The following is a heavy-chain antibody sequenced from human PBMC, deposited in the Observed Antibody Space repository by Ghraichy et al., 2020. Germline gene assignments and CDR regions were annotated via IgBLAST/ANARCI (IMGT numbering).Heavy chain of an antibody. CDR3: VRGYYDSNGYSGFDY. CDR1: GFTLSDHY. CDR2: MRNKANSYST. D-gene: IGHD3-22*01. V-gene: IGHV3-72*01. Sequence: GGSLRLSCAASGFTLSDHYMDWVRQAPGKGLEWVGRMRNKANSYSTGYAASVKGRFTISRDDSKNSLYLQMNSLKTEDTALYYCVRGYYDSNGYSGFDYWGQGTLVTVSS. J-gene: IGHJ4*02.